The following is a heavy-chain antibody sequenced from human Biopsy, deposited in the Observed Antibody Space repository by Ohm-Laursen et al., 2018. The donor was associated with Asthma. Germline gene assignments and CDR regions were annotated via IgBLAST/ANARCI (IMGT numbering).Heavy chain of an antibody. J-gene: IGHJ4*02. CDR2: ISYSGST. Sequence: TLSLTCSVYGGSFSGHYWTWIRQHPGKGLECIGFISYSGSTYYNPSLKSRVSISIDTSKNQFSLKLSSVTAADTAVYYCARAQDYYDSRGYYRSFDYWGQGTLVTVSS. CDR1: GGSFSGHY. V-gene: IGHV4-31*03. D-gene: IGHD3-22*01. CDR3: ARAQDYYDSRGYYRSFDY.